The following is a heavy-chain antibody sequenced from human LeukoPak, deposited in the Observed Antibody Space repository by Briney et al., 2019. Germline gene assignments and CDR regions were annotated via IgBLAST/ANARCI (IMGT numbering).Heavy chain of an antibody. Sequence: GGSLRLSCAASGFTFSTYTISWVRQAPGKGLDWVSAISGSGGSTYYADSVKGRFTISRDNTKNSVYLQMNSLRAEDTAVYYCASVLWFGGIFFDYWGQGTLVTVSS. J-gene: IGHJ4*02. D-gene: IGHD3-10*01. CDR1: GFTFSTYT. CDR3: ASVLWFGGIFFDY. V-gene: IGHV3-23*01. CDR2: ISGSGGST.